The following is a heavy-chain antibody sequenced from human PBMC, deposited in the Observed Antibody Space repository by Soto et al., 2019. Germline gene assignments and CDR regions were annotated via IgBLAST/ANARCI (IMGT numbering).Heavy chain of an antibody. V-gene: IGHV3-7*01. Sequence: PGGSLRLSCAASGFTFSRYSMNWVRQAPGKGLEWVANIKQDGSEKYYVDSVKGRFTISRDNAKNSLYLQMNSLRAEDTAVYYCAREQAYYGDDNAFDIWGQGTMVTVSS. J-gene: IGHJ3*02. CDR2: IKQDGSEK. CDR1: GFTFSRYS. D-gene: IGHD4-17*01. CDR3: AREQAYYGDDNAFDI.